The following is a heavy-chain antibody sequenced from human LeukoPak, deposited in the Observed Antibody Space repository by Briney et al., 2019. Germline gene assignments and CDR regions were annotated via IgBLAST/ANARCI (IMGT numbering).Heavy chain of an antibody. V-gene: IGHV3-74*01. J-gene: IGHJ4*02. CDR2: INSDGSST. Sequence: GGSLRLSCAASGFTFSSYWMHWVRQAPGKGLVWVSRINSDGSSTSYADFVKGRFTISRDNAKNTLYLQMNSLRAEDTAVYYCARVKDETELTGLDYWGQGTLVTVSS. CDR3: ARVKDETELTGLDY. D-gene: IGHD1-26*01. CDR1: GFTFSSYW.